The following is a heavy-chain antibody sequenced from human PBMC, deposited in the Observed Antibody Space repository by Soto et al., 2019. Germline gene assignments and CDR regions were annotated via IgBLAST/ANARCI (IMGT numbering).Heavy chain of an antibody. CDR3: ARGSWGFGGGYYFDY. V-gene: IGHV3-53*01. J-gene: IGHJ4*02. CDR2: IYSGGST. CDR1: GFTVSSNY. D-gene: IGHD3-10*01. Sequence: GGSLRLSCAASGFTVSSNYMSWVRQAPGKGLEWVSVIYSGGSTYYADSVKGRFTISRDNSKNTLYLQMNSLRAEDTAVYYCARGSWGFGGGYYFDYWGQGTLVTSPQ.